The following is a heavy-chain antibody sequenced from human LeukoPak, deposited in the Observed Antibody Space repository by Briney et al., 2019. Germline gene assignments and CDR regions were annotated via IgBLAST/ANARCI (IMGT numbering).Heavy chain of an antibody. CDR2: IYYSGST. CDR1: GGSISSSSYY. Sequence: SETLSLTCTVSGGSISSSSYYWGWIRQPPGKGLEWIGSIYYSGSTYYNPSLKSRVTISADTSKNQFSLKLTSVTAADTAVYYCARDKVRGIHYDRNWFDPWGQGTLVTVSS. V-gene: IGHV4-39*07. D-gene: IGHD3-22*01. J-gene: IGHJ5*02. CDR3: ARDKVRGIHYDRNWFDP.